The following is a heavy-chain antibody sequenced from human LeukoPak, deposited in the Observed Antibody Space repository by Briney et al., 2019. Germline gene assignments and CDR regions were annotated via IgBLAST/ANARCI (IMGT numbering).Heavy chain of an antibody. V-gene: IGHV3-23*01. CDR1: GFTVGMYA. CDR3: AKGTAVAGTAYYFDY. J-gene: IGHJ4*02. CDR2: ISGSGGST. Sequence: GGSLRLAWAASGFTVGMYAMSWVRQAPGRVLEWVGAISGSGGSTYYEDSVKGRFTIYRDNAKNTLYLQLNSLRAEDTAVYYCAKGTAVAGTAYYFDYWGQGTLVTVSS. D-gene: IGHD6-19*01.